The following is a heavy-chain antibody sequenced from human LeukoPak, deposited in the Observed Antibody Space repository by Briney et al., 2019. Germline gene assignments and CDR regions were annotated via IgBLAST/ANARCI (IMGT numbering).Heavy chain of an antibody. D-gene: IGHD3-10*01. CDR2: ISAYNGNT. Sequence: GASVKVSCKASGYTFTSYGISWVRQAPGHGLEWMVWISAYNGNTNYAQKLQDRVTMTRDTSTTTAYMELRSLRSDDTAVYYCARVLPYYGSGTYYNVETPYYYYYYMDVWGKGTTLTVSS. CDR3: ARVLPYYGSGTYYNVETPYYYYYYMDV. J-gene: IGHJ6*03. CDR1: GYTFTSYG. V-gene: IGHV1-18*01.